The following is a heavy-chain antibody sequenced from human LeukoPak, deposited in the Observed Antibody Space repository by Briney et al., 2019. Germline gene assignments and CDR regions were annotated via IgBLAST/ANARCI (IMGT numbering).Heavy chain of an antibody. CDR3: ARSYGSGSSTLGF. D-gene: IGHD3-10*01. CDR1: GFTFSSYS. V-gene: IGHV3-48*04. Sequence: GGSLRLSCAASGFTFSSYSMNWVRQAPGKGLEWVSYISSSSSTIYYADSVKGRFTISRDNAKNSLYLQMNSLRAEDTAVYYCARSYGSGSSTLGFWGQGTLVTVSS. J-gene: IGHJ4*02. CDR2: ISSSSSTI.